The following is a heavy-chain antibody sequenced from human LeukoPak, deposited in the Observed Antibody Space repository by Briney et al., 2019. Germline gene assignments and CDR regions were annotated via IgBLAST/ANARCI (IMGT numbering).Heavy chain of an antibody. V-gene: IGHV3-64D*06. D-gene: IGHD3-9*01. CDR2: ISSNGGST. CDR3: VKDPSSYDILTGQPFFDY. J-gene: IGHJ4*02. CDR1: GFTYSSYA. Sequence: GGSLRLSCSASGFTYSSYAMHWVRQAPGKGLEYVSAISSNGGSTYYADSVKGRFTISRDNSKNTPYLQMSSLRAEDTAVYYCVKDPSSYDILTGQPFFDYWGQGTLVTVSS.